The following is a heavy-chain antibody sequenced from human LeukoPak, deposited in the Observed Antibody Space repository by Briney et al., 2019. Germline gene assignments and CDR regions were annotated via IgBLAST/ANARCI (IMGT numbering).Heavy chain of an antibody. CDR3: ARASMVRGVSL. D-gene: IGHD3-10*01. V-gene: IGHV4-34*01. CDR1: GGSFSGYY. Sequence: SETLSLTCAVYGGSFSGYYWSWIRQPPGKGLERIGEINHSGSTNYNPSLKSRVTISVDTSKNQFSLKLSSVTAADTAVYYCARASMVRGVSLWGQGTLVTVSS. CDR2: INHSGST. J-gene: IGHJ4*02.